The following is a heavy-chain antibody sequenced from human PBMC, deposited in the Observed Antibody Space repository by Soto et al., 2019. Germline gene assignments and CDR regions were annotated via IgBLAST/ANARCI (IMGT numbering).Heavy chain of an antibody. CDR1: GFTFSSYE. V-gene: IGHV3-48*03. CDR2: ISSSGSTI. J-gene: IGHJ6*02. CDR3: AREGRMYSSSSPLYGMDV. D-gene: IGHD6-6*01. Sequence: SLRLSCAASGFTFSSYEMNWVRQAPGKGLEWVSYISSSGSTIYYADSVKGRFTISRDNAKNSLYLQMNSLRAEDTAVYYCAREGRMYSSSSPLYGMDVWGQGTTVTVSS.